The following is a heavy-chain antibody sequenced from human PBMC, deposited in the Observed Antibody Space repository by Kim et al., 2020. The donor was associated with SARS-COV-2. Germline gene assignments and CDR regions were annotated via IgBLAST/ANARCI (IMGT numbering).Heavy chain of an antibody. V-gene: IGHV1-18*01. D-gene: IGHD3-10*01. CDR3: ARVPGRRGITGVIMPFSYYYGMDV. Sequence: ASVKVSCKASGYTFTSYGISWVRQAPGQGLEWMGWISAYNGNTNYAQKLQGRVTMTTDTSTSTAYMELRSLRSDDTAVYYCARVPGRRGITGVIMPFSYYYGMDVWGQGTTVTVSS. CDR2: ISAYNGNT. J-gene: IGHJ6*02. CDR1: GYTFTSYG.